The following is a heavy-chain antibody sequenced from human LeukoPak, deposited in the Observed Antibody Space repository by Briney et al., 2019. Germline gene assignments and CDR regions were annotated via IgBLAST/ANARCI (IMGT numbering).Heavy chain of an antibody. CDR3: ARESGVTDYYYYYMDV. Sequence: GGSLRLSCAASGFTFSSYSMNWVRQAPGKGLEWVSSISSSSSYIYYADSVKGRFTISKDNAKNSLYLQMNSLRAEDTAVYYCARESGVTDYYYYYMDVWGKGTTVTVSS. J-gene: IGHJ6*03. CDR2: ISSSSSYI. CDR1: GFTFSSYS. V-gene: IGHV3-21*01. D-gene: IGHD1-14*01.